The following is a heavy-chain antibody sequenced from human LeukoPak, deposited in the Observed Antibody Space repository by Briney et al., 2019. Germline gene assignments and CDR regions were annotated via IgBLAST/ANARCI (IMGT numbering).Heavy chain of an antibody. CDR2: FDPEDGET. V-gene: IGHV1-24*01. J-gene: IGHJ4*02. D-gene: IGHD6-19*01. CDR3: ATSGVAVAADFDY. CDR1: GYTFTSYY. Sequence: ASVKVSCKASGYTFTSYYMHWVRQAPGKGLEWMGGFDPEDGETIYAQKFQGRVTMTEDTSTDTAYMELSSLRSEDTAVYYCATSGVAVAADFDYWGQGTLVTVSS.